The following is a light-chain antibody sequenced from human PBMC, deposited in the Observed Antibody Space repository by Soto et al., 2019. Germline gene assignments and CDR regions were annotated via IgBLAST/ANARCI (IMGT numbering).Light chain of an antibody. CDR3: QQYGSSPWT. V-gene: IGKV3-20*01. CDR1: QTIRSNY. J-gene: IGKJ1*01. CDR2: GAS. Sequence: ETVLTQSPGTLSLSPGERATLSCRASQTIRSNYLAWYRQTPGQAPRLLIYGASDRATGIADRFSGSGSGTDFTLIISRLEPEDFALDYCQQYGSSPWTFGQGNKVESK.